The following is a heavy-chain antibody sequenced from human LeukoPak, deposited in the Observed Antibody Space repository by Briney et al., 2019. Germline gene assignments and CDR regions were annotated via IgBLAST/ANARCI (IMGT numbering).Heavy chain of an antibody. CDR2: MNPNSGDT. V-gene: IGHV1-8*01. J-gene: IGHJ4*02. Sequence: EASVKVSCKTSGYTFTSYDINWVRQATGQGLEWMGWMNPNSGDTGYAQKFQDRVTMTRNTSKSTAYMELRGLSSEDTAVYHCARTRGYSLGYSDYWGQGALVTVSS. CDR3: ARTRGYSLGYSDY. CDR1: GYTFTSYD. D-gene: IGHD5-18*01.